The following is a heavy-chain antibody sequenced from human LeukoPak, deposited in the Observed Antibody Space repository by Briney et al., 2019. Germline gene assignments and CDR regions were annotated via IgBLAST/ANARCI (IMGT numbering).Heavy chain of an antibody. CDR2: ISTYNDDS. V-gene: IGHV1-18*01. Sequence: ASVKVSCKASGYTFTAYGISWVRQAPGQGLEWLGWISTYNDDSKYAQKVQGRVIMTTDTSTTTAYMDLWDLRSDDTAVYYCARDRIAVGATDFDYWGQGTLVTVSS. D-gene: IGHD6-19*01. CDR3: ARDRIAVGATDFDY. CDR1: GYTFTAYG. J-gene: IGHJ4*02.